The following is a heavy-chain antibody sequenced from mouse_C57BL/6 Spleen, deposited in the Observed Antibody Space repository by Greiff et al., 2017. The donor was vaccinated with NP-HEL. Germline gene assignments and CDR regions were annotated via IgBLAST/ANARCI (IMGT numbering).Heavy chain of an antibody. CDR2: ISYDGSN. CDR3: ATAQATPFAY. Sequence: VQLKQSGPGLVKPSQSLSLTCSVTGYSITSGYYWTWIRQFPGNKLEWMGYISYDGSNNYNPSLKNRISITRDTSQNQFFLKLNSVTTEDTATYYCATAQATPFAYWGQGTLVTVSA. V-gene: IGHV3-6*01. CDR1: GYSITSGYY. D-gene: IGHD3-2*02. J-gene: IGHJ3*01.